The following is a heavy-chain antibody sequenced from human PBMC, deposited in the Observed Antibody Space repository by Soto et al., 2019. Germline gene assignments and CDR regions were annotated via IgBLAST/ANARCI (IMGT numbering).Heavy chain of an antibody. CDR2: INHSGST. Sequence: QVQLQQWGAGLLKPSETLSLTCAVYGGSFSGYYWSWIRQPPGKGLEWIGEINHSGSTNYNPSLKSRVTISVDTSKNQFSLKLSSVTAADTAVYYCARGINFSSSDYYFDYWGQGTLVTVS. CDR1: GGSFSGYY. J-gene: IGHJ4*02. V-gene: IGHV4-34*01. D-gene: IGHD6-6*01. CDR3: ARGINFSSSDYYFDY.